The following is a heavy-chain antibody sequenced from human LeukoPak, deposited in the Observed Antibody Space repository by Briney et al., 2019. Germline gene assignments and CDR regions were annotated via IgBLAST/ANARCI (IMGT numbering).Heavy chain of an antibody. V-gene: IGHV3-30*18. CDR2: ISYDGGNK. CDR3: AKEAYFDWLLSYYYYYYGMDV. CDR1: GFTFSSYG. J-gene: IGHJ6*02. D-gene: IGHD3-9*01. Sequence: PGGSLRLSCAASGFTFSSYGMHWVRQAPGKGLEWVAVISYDGGNKYYADSVKGRFTISRDNSKNTLYLQMNSLRAEDTAVYYCAKEAYFDWLLSYYYYYYGMDVWGQGTTVTVSS.